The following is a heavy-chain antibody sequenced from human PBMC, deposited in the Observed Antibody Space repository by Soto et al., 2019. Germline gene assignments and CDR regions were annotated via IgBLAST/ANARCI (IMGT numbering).Heavy chain of an antibody. D-gene: IGHD2-8*01. Sequence: SGNPSLTCTVSCCSISNGDYYWRWIRQPPRKGLEWIGYIYYSGSTYYNPSLKSRVTVSVDTSKNQFSLKLSSVTAADTAVYYCASEELGYCTNGVCYTRDYWGQGTLVTVSS. V-gene: IGHV4-30-4*01. J-gene: IGHJ4*02. CDR2: IYYSGST. CDR3: ASEELGYCTNGVCYTRDY. CDR1: CCSISNGDYY.